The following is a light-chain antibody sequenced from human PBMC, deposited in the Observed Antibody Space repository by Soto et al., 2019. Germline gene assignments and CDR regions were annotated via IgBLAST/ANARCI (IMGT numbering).Light chain of an antibody. Sequence: QSALTQPPSVSGSPGQSVTISCTGTSTDFVSYNRVSWYQQPPGTAPKLIIYEASNRPSGVPDRFSGSKSGNTASLTISGLQAADEADYYCSLYTSENTYGFGTGTKVTAL. CDR2: EAS. J-gene: IGLJ1*01. CDR3: SLYTSENTYG. CDR1: STDFVSYNR. V-gene: IGLV2-18*01.